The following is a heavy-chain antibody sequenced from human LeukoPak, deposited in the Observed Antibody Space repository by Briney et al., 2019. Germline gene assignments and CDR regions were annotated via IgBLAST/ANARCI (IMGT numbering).Heavy chain of an antibody. D-gene: IGHD6-19*01. V-gene: IGHV4-59*01. CDR3: ATIPKGSSGWFSEDY. J-gene: IGHJ4*02. CDR1: GGSISSYY. Sequence: MASETLSLTCTVSGGSISSYYWSWIRQPPGKGLKWIGYIYYSGSTNYNPSLKSRVTISVDTSKNQFSLKLSSVTAADTAVYYCATIPKGSSGWFSEDYWGQGTLVTVSS. CDR2: IYYSGST.